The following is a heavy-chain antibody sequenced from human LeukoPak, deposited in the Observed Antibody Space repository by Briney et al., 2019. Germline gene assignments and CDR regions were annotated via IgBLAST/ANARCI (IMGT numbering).Heavy chain of an antibody. CDR2: IYYSGST. J-gene: IGHJ3*02. D-gene: IGHD6-19*01. CDR3: ARTYIAVAVAFDI. V-gene: IGHV4-59*01. Sequence: PSETLSLTCTVSGGSISSYYWSWIRQPPVKGLEWIGYIYYSGSTNYNPSLKSRVTISVDTSKNQFSLKLSSVTAADTAVYYCARTYIAVAVAFDIWGQGTMVTVSS. CDR1: GGSISSYY.